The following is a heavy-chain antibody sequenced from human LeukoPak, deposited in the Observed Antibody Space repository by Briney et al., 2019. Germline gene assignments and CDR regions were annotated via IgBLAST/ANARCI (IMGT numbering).Heavy chain of an antibody. Sequence: PSETLSLTCTVSGGSISSRSYYWAWTRQPPGKGLEWFGSVNYSGKTYYNSSLKSRVTISVDTSKNQFSLKLSSVTAADTAVYYCARLEIAVTGNTFDYWGQGTLVTVSS. CDR3: ARLEIAVTGNTFDY. J-gene: IGHJ4*02. V-gene: IGHV4-39*01. CDR1: GGSISSRSYY. D-gene: IGHD6-19*01. CDR2: VNYSGKT.